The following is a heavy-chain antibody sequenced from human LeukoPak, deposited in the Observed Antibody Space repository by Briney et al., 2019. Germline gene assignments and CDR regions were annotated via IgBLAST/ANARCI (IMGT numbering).Heavy chain of an antibody. Sequence: GGSLRLSCAASGFTFSSYEMNWVRQAPGKGLEWVSYISSSGSTIYYADSVTGRFTISRENAQNSLYLQMNSLRAEDTAVYYCARGLLGTRPYYCYYGMDVWGQGTTATVSS. CDR1: GFTFSSYE. V-gene: IGHV3-48*03. CDR3: ARGLLGTRPYYCYYGMDV. D-gene: IGHD2/OR15-2a*01. J-gene: IGHJ6*02. CDR2: ISSSGSTI.